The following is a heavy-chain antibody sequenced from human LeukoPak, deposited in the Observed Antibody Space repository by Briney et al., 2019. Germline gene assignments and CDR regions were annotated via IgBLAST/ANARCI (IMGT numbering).Heavy chain of an antibody. Sequence: ASVKVSCKASGYTFTGYYMHWVRQAPGLGLEWMGWINPNSGDTNSAQKFQGRVTMTRDTSISTAYMEVSRLRSDDTAVYYCARWDYYYYGMDVWGQGTTVTVSS. CDR3: ARWDYYYYGMDV. J-gene: IGHJ6*02. CDR1: GYTFTGYY. CDR2: INPNSGDT. V-gene: IGHV1-2*02.